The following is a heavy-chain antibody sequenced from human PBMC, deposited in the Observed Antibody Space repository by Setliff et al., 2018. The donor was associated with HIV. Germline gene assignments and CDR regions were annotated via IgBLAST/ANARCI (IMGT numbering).Heavy chain of an antibody. Sequence: SETLSLTCTVSGGSIRTGAYYWGWIRQPPGKGLEWIGEINDSGNINYNPSLKSRVTISIDTSNNQISLRLSSVTAADTAMYYCVRDDYGYNGKGFDYWGPGTLVTVSS. CDR1: GGSIRTGAYY. V-gene: IGHV4-30-4*08. CDR2: INDSGNI. D-gene: IGHD4-17*01. CDR3: VRDDYGYNGKGFDY. J-gene: IGHJ4*02.